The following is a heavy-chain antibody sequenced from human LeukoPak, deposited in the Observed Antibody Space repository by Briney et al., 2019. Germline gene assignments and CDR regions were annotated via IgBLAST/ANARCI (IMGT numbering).Heavy chain of an antibody. Sequence: PGGSLRLSCAASGFSFSSHGMHWVRQAPGKGLEWVAVISHDGNTKYYADSVKGRFTITRDNSKNTLFLQTNSLRADDTAMYYCAKTYSGSYLYYFDYWGQGTLVTVSS. J-gene: IGHJ4*02. CDR3: AKTYSGSYLYYFDY. CDR1: GFSFSSHG. D-gene: IGHD1-26*01. V-gene: IGHV3-30*18. CDR2: ISHDGNTK.